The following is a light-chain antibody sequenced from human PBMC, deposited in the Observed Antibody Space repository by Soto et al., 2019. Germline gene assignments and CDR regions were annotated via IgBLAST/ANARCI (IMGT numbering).Light chain of an antibody. Sequence: SALPHPPSSTGSTVHSFTISYPGTSSDVGGYNYVSWYQQHPGKAPKLMIYEVNKRPSGVPDRFSGSKSGNTASLTVSGLQAEDEADYYCSSYAGSNNFDVFGPGTKVTVL. CDR3: SSYAGSNNFDV. V-gene: IGLV2-8*01. CDR1: SSDVGGYNY. J-gene: IGLJ1*01. CDR2: EVN.